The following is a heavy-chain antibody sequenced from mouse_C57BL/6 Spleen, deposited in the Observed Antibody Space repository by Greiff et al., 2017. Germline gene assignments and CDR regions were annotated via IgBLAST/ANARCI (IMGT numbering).Heavy chain of an antibody. CDR3: ARSITTVVSYFDY. J-gene: IGHJ2*01. Sequence: EVKLQESGPELVKPGASVKIPCKASGYSFTDYNMNWVKQSNGKSLEWIGVINPNYGTTSYNQKFKGKATLTVDQSSSTAYMPLNSLTSEDSAVYYCARSITTVVSYFDYWGQGTTLTVSS. CDR1: GYSFTDYN. CDR2: INPNYGTT. D-gene: IGHD1-1*01. V-gene: IGHV1-39*01.